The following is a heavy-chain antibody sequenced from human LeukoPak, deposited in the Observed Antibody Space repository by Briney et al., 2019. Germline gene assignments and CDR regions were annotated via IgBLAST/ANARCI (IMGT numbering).Heavy chain of an antibody. CDR1: GGSISSSNW. D-gene: IGHD5-18*01. Sequence: PSGTLSLTCTVSGGSISSSNWWSWVRQPPGKGLEWIGEIYHSGSTDYNPSLKSRVTISVDKSKNQFSLKLSSVTAADTAVYYCASGGGYSYGYFDHWGQGTLVTVSS. CDR3: ASGGGYSYGYFDH. CDR2: IYHSGST. J-gene: IGHJ4*02. V-gene: IGHV4-4*02.